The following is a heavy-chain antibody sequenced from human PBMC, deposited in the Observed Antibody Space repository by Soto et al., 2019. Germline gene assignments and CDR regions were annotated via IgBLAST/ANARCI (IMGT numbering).Heavy chain of an antibody. Sequence: PSETLSLTCAVSGGSISSGGYSWSWIRQPPGKGLEWIGYIYHSGSTYYNPSLKSRVTISVDRSKNQFSLKLSSVTAADTAVYYCARAHPNYDFWSGSAYNRFDPWGQGTLVTVSS. D-gene: IGHD3-3*01. J-gene: IGHJ5*02. CDR1: GGSISSGGYS. V-gene: IGHV4-30-2*01. CDR2: IYHSGST. CDR3: ARAHPNYDFWSGSAYNRFDP.